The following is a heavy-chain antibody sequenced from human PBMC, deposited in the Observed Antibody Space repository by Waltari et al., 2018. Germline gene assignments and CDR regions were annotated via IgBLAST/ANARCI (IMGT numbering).Heavy chain of an antibody. CDR1: GFTFSSYG. Sequence: QVQLVESGGGVVQPGRSLRLSCAVSGFTFSSYGMHWVRQAPGKGLEGVSEIWFDGSSKYYADSVKGRFTISRDNSKNTLFLQMNSLRAEDTAMYYCAKDTGRYYYYMDVWGKGTTVTVSS. CDR3: AKDTGRYYYYMDV. D-gene: IGHD4-17*01. J-gene: IGHJ6*03. V-gene: IGHV3-30*18. CDR2: IWFDGSSK.